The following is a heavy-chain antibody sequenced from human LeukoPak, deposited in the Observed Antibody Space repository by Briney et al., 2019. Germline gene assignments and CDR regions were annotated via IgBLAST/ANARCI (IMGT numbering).Heavy chain of an antibody. CDR2: IIPILGIA. J-gene: IGHJ5*02. CDR1: GGTFSSYA. Sequence: ASVKVSCKASGGTFSSYAISWVRQAPGQGLEWMGRIIPILGIANYAQKFQGRVTITADKSTSTAYMELSSLRSEDTAVYYCARGYYDSSGIYNWFDPWGQGTLVTVSS. V-gene: IGHV1-69*04. D-gene: IGHD3-22*01. CDR3: ARGYYDSSGIYNWFDP.